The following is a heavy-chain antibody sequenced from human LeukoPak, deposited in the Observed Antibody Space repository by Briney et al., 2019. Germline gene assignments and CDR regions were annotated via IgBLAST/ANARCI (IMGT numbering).Heavy chain of an antibody. V-gene: IGHV1-2*02. CDR2: INPNSGGT. D-gene: IGHD3-22*01. J-gene: IGHJ4*02. CDR1: GYTFTGYY. CDR3: ARDDYDSSGYYYTNYFDY. Sequence: ASVKVSCKASGYTFTGYYMHWVRQAPGQGLEWMGWINPNSGGTNYAQKFQGRVTMTGDTSISTAYMELSRLRSDDTAVYYCARDDYDSSGYYYTNYFDYWGQGTLVTVSS.